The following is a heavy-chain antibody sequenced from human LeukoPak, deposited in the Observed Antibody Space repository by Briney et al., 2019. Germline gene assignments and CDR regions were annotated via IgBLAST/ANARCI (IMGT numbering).Heavy chain of an antibody. CDR3: ARVHSSSSEYFDY. J-gene: IGHJ4*02. CDR2: ISAYNGNT. Sequence: ASVKVSCKASGYTFTGYYMHWVRQAPGQGLEWMGWISAYNGNTNYAQKLQGRVTMTTDTSTSTAYMELRSLRSDDTAVYYCARVHSSSSEYFDYWGQGTLVTVSS. V-gene: IGHV1-18*04. D-gene: IGHD6-6*01. CDR1: GYTFTGYY.